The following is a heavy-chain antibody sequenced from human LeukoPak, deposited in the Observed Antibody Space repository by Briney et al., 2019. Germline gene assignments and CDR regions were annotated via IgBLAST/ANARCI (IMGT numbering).Heavy chain of an antibody. Sequence: PGGSLRLSCAASGFTVSSNYMSWVRQAPGKGLEWVSVIYSGGSTYYADSVKGRFTISRDNSKNTLYLQMNSLRAEDTAVYYCARGVTYYDFWSGYYAHYYYMDVWGKGTTVTVSS. CDR2: IYSGGST. J-gene: IGHJ6*03. CDR1: GFTVSSNY. D-gene: IGHD3-3*01. V-gene: IGHV3-53*01. CDR3: ARGVTYYDFWSGYYAHYYYMDV.